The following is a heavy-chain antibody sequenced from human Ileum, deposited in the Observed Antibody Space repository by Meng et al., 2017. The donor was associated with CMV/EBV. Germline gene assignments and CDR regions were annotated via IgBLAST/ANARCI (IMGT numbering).Heavy chain of an antibody. D-gene: IGHD4-17*01. J-gene: IGHJ4*02. Sequence: GESLKISCAASGFIFSSYTMNWVRQAPGKGLEWVSSISSSSSYIYYADTVKGRFTISRDNAKNSLYLQMNSLRAEDTAIYYCARDGPRATTVTPPEFWGQGTLVTVSS. CDR1: GFIFSSYT. V-gene: IGHV3-21*06. CDR2: ISSSSSYI. CDR3: ARDGPRATTVTPPEF.